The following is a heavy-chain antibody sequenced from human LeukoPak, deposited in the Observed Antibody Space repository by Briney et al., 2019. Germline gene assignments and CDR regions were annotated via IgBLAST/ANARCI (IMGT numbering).Heavy chain of an antibody. J-gene: IGHJ4*02. CDR1: GFTFSSYA. D-gene: IGHD3-3*01. Sequence: GGSLRLSCAASGFTFSSYAMTWVRQAPGKGLEWVANIKQDGSKKSYVDSVKGRFTISRDNAKNSLYLQMNSLRAEDTAVYYCARVGFAGRLDYWGQGSLVTVSS. CDR3: ARVGFAGRLDY. CDR2: IKQDGSKK. V-gene: IGHV3-7*01.